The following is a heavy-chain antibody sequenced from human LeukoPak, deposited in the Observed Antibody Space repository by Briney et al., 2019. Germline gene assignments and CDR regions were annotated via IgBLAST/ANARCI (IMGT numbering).Heavy chain of an antibody. CDR1: GVTVSSNY. J-gene: IGHJ3*02. CDR2: IYSGGTT. CDR3: VRLQRGLGAHDI. V-gene: IGHV3-53*01. Sequence: SGGSLSLSCAASGVTVSSNYMTWVRQAPGKGLEWVSVIYSGGTTYYADSVKGRFTISRDNSKNMLYLQMNSLRAEDTAVYYRVRLQRGLGAHDIWGQGTMVTVSS. D-gene: IGHD4/OR15-4a*01.